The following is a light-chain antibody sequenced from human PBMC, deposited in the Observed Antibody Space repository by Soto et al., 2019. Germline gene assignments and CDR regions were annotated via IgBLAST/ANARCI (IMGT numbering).Light chain of an antibody. Sequence: DVQMTQSPSSVSASVGDRVTITCRASRGIGSWLAWYQQKPGKAPNLLIYAASSFQSGVPSRFSGSGSGTDFTLTISSLQPEDFAPYYCQQASSFPLTFGGGTKVEIK. CDR3: QQASSFPLT. CDR2: AAS. V-gene: IGKV1-12*01. J-gene: IGKJ4*01. CDR1: RGIGSW.